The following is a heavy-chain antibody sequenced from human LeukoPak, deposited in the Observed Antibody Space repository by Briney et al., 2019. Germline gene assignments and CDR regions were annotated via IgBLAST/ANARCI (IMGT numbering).Heavy chain of an antibody. Sequence: SVKVSCKASGGTFSSYAISWVRQAPGQGLEWMGGIIPIFGTANYAQKFQGRVTITADESTSTAYVELSSLRSEDTAVYYCARDKQQLVHRWFDPWGQGTLVTVSS. V-gene: IGHV1-69*13. CDR1: GGTFSSYA. CDR3: ARDKQQLVHRWFDP. D-gene: IGHD6-13*01. J-gene: IGHJ5*02. CDR2: IIPIFGTA.